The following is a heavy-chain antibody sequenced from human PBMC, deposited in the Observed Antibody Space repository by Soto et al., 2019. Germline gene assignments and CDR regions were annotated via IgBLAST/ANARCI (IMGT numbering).Heavy chain of an antibody. CDR1: GYNFISHW. J-gene: IGHJ4*02. V-gene: IGHV5-51*01. CDR2: INPGDSDI. D-gene: IGHD6-19*01. Sequence: GESRKISCKGSGYNFISHWIAWVRQTPGKGLEWMGIINPGDSDIRYSPSFQGQVTISADKSINTAYLQWSSLKASDTATYYCTRPQSSGWYDYWGPGPLATVSS. CDR3: TRPQSSGWYDY.